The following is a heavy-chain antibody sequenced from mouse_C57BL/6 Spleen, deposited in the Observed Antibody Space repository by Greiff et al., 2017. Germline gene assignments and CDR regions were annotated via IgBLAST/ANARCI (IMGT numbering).Heavy chain of an antibody. V-gene: IGHV5-4*01. CDR3: ARDRGGYYYAMDY. D-gene: IGHD3-1*01. CDR1: GFTFSSYA. J-gene: IGHJ4*01. Sequence: EVKLVESGGGLVKPGGSLKLSCAASGFTFSSYAMSWVRQTPEKRLEWVATISDGGSYTYYPDNVKGRFTISRANAKNNLYLQMSHLKSEDTAMYYCARDRGGYYYAMDYWGQGTSVTVSS. CDR2: ISDGGSYT.